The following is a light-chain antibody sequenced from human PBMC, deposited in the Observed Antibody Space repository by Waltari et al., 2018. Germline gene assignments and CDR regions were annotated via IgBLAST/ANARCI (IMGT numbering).Light chain of an antibody. J-gene: IGKJ2*03. CDR1: QNIYSN. CDR2: AAS. V-gene: IGKV1-6*01. CDR3: QHYEDNPYS. Sequence: IQMTQSPSALSASVGDRVTISCRASQNIYSNLAWYHQKPGKAPKLLIYAASSLQSGIPARFSGSGSGTEFTRTSSSLQPEDSGAYYCQHYEDNPYSFGQGTKVEIK.